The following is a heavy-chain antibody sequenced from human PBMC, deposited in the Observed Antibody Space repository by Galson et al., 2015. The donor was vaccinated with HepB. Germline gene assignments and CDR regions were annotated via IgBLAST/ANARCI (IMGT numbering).Heavy chain of an antibody. V-gene: IGHV2-26*01. J-gene: IGHJ2*01. CDR1: GFSLSNARMG. Sequence: ALVKPTQTLTLTCTVSGFSLSNARMGVSWIRQPPGKALEWLAHIFSNDEKSYSTSLKSRLTISKDTSKSQVVLTMTNMDPVDTATYYCARIVVAGAGLVHFDLWGRGTLVTVSS. D-gene: IGHD6-19*01. CDR2: IFSNDEK. CDR3: ARIVVAGAGLVHFDL.